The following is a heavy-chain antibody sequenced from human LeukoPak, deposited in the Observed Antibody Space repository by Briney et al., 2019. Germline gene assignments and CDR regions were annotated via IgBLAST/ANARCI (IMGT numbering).Heavy chain of an antibody. D-gene: IGHD6-19*01. CDR1: GFTFSSYA. Sequence: GGSLRLSCSASGFTFSSYAMSWVRQAPGKGLEWVSAISGSGGSTYYADSVKGRFTISRDNSKNTLYLQMNSLRAEDTAVYYCAKVGSIAVAGPNYFDYWGQGTLVTVSP. V-gene: IGHV3-23*01. J-gene: IGHJ4*02. CDR3: AKVGSIAVAGPNYFDY. CDR2: ISGSGGST.